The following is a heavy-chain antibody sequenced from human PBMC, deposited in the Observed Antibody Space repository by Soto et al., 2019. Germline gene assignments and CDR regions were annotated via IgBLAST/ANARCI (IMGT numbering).Heavy chain of an antibody. D-gene: IGHD3-10*02. Sequence: QVQLQESGPGLVKPSGTLSLTCAVSGGSISSSNWWRWVRQPPGKGLEWIGEIYHSGSTNYNPSLQSRVTISVDKSKNQFSLKLSSVTAADTAVYYCASVRGGYYYAMDVWGQGTTVTVSS. CDR1: GGSISSSNW. J-gene: IGHJ6*02. CDR3: ASVRGGYYYAMDV. V-gene: IGHV4-4*02. CDR2: IYHSGST.